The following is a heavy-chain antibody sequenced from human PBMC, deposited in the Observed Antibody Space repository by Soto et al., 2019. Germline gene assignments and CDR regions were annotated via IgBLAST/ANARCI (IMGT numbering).Heavy chain of an antibody. Sequence: QVQLVQSGAEVKKPGASVKVSCKASGYTFTSYGISWVRQAPGQGLEWMGWISAYNGNTNYAQKLQGRVTMTTDTSTSTAYMELRSLRSDDTAVYYCARGGDISYDTSGSRRDYGMDVWGQGTTVTVSS. D-gene: IGHD3-22*01. CDR1: GYTFTSYG. CDR3: ARGGDISYDTSGSRRDYGMDV. CDR2: ISAYNGNT. V-gene: IGHV1-18*01. J-gene: IGHJ6*02.